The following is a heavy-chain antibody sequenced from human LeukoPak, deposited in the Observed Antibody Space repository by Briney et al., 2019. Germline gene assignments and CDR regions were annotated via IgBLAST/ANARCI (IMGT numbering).Heavy chain of an antibody. CDR3: VRRYCSGGSCYFDY. CDR1: GLTFSSYW. Sequence: PGGSLRLSCAASGLTFSSYWMHWVRQGPGKGLVWVSGINSDGRSTSYADSVKGRSTISRDNAENTLYLQMKSLRAEDTAVYYCVRRYCSGGSCYFDYWGQGILVTVSS. J-gene: IGHJ4*02. CDR2: INSDGRST. V-gene: IGHV3-74*01. D-gene: IGHD2-15*01.